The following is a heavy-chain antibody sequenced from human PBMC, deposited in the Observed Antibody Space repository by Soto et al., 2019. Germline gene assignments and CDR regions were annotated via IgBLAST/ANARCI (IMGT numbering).Heavy chain of an antibody. CDR1: GLTFTNYA. CDR2: ISGSGVRT. J-gene: IGHJ5*01. V-gene: IGHV3-23*01. CDR3: AKDHAREQFVRGENWFDS. D-gene: IGHD6-6*01. Sequence: GGSLRLSCTASGLTFTNYAMSWARQAPGKGLEWVSTISGSGVRTYCADSVKGRFAISRDNSKNTLDLQMNSLRAEDTAIYYCAKDHAREQFVRGENWFDSWGQGTLVTVSS.